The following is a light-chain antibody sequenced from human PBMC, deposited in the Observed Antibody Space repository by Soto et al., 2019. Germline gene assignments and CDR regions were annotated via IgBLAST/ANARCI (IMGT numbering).Light chain of an antibody. V-gene: IGKV3-20*01. Sequence: EIVLTQSPGTLSLSPGDRATLSCRASQSVGSNYLAWYQQKPDQAPRLLIYGASNRATGIPDTFSGSGSGTDFTLTIIRLEPEDFAVYYCQQYGSAPSTFGGGTKVEIK. CDR1: QSVGSNY. CDR3: QQYGSAPST. J-gene: IGKJ4*01. CDR2: GAS.